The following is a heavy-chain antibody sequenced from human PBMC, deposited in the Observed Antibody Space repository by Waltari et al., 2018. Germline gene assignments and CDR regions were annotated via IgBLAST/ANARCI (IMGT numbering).Heavy chain of an antibody. J-gene: IGHJ1*01. D-gene: IGHD7-27*01. CDR3: TRGGHPNS. V-gene: IGHV3-66*02. Sequence: SGGGLVPPGGSLRLSCTASGATIDSNYMNWLRQAPGKGLEWISVIFADGTTHFADSVRGRFVISRDKSENTLYLQMNFVRADDSSVYYCTRGGHPNSWGQGTLVTVSS. CDR1: GATIDSNY. CDR2: IFADGTT.